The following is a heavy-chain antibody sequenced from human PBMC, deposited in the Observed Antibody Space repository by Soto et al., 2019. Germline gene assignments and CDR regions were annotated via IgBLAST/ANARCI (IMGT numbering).Heavy chain of an antibody. CDR2: IIPIFGTA. CDR1: GGTFSSYA. V-gene: IGHV1-69*13. D-gene: IGHD2-15*01. CDR3: ARRYCSGGSCYYRGGYFDY. Sequence: GASVKVSCKASGGTFSSYAISWVRQAPGQGLEWMGGIIPIFGTANYAQKFQGRVTITADESTSTAYMELSSLRSEDTAVYYCARRYCSGGSCYYRGGYFDYWGRGTLVTVSS. J-gene: IGHJ4*02.